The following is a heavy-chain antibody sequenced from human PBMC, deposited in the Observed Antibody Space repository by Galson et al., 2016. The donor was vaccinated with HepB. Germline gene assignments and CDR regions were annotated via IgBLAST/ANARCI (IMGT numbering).Heavy chain of an antibody. Sequence: PALVTPTQTLTLTCSFSGLSLNTRGVGVVSVRQPPGKALGWLGFIYWDDEKYHRLSLKSRLTITKDTSKNQVVRTLTNVDPVDTSTYYCAPSRDTVGGALVGTFDYWGQGTRVTVSS. V-gene: IGHV2-5*02. CDR1: GLSLNTRGVG. CDR2: IYWDDEK. D-gene: IGHD1-1*01. CDR3: APSRDTVGGALVGTFDY. J-gene: IGHJ4*02.